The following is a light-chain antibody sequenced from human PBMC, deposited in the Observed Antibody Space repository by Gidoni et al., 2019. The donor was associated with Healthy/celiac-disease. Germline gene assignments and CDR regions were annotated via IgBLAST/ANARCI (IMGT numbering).Light chain of an antibody. Sequence: DLVMTPSPDSLAVSLGERATINCKSSQRVLYSSNNKNYLAWYQQKPGQPPKLLIYWASTRESGVPDRCSGSGSGTEFTLTISSLQAEDVAVYYCQQYYSTPLFTFXPXTKVDIK. CDR1: QRVLYSSNNKNY. J-gene: IGKJ3*01. V-gene: IGKV4-1*01. CDR2: WAS. CDR3: QQYYSTPLFT.